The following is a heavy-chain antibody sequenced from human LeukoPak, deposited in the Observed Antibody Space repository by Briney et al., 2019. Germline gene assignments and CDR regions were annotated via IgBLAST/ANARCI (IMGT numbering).Heavy chain of an antibody. CDR2: ISGSGGST. D-gene: IGHD3-22*01. V-gene: IGHV3-23*01. CDR1: GFTFSSYA. Sequence: GGSLRLSCAASGFTFSSYAMSWVRQAPGKGLEWVSAISGSGGSTYYADSVKGRFTISRDNSKNTLYLQMNSLRAEDTAVYYYATIHDSSGYYGDAFDIWGQGTMVTVSS. J-gene: IGHJ3*02. CDR3: ATIHDSSGYYGDAFDI.